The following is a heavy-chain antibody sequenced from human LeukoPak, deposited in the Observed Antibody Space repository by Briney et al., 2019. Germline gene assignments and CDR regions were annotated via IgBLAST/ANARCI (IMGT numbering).Heavy chain of an antibody. CDR1: GFTFSSYA. CDR2: ISGSGGST. D-gene: IGHD3-3*01. V-gene: IGHV3-23*01. J-gene: IGHJ5*02. CDR3: AKGTSGYGYNWFDP. Sequence: PGRSLRLSCAASGFTFSSYAMSWVRQAPGKGLEWVSAISGSGGSTYYADSVKGRFTISRDNSKNTLYLQMNSLRAEDTAVYYCAKGTSGYGYNWFDPWGQGTLVTVSS.